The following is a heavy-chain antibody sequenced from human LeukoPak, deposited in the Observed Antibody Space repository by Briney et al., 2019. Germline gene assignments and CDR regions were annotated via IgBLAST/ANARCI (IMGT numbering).Heavy chain of an antibody. V-gene: IGHV1-24*01. D-gene: IGHD1-26*01. CDR2: FDPEGGET. CDR1: GYTLTELS. Sequence: ASVKVSCKVSGYTLTELSMHWVRQAPGKGLEWMGGFDPEGGETIYAQKFQGRVTMTEDTSTDTAYMELSSLRSEDTAVYYCATNSGSYQASFDYWGQGTLVTVSS. CDR3: ATNSGSYQASFDY. J-gene: IGHJ4*02.